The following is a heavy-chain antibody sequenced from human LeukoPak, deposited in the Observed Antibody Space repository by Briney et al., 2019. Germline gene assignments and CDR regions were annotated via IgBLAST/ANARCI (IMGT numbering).Heavy chain of an antibody. V-gene: IGHV3-74*01. D-gene: IGHD3-22*01. CDR2: ISSDGRTT. J-gene: IGHJ4*02. CDR3: AREEYYDSSGSDY. Sequence: GGSLRLSCAASGFTFSSYWMHWVRQGPGKGLVWVSRISSDGRTTSYADSVKGRFTISRDNAKNTLYLQMNSLRAEDTAVYYCAREEYYDSSGSDYWGQGTLVTVSS. CDR1: GFTFSSYW.